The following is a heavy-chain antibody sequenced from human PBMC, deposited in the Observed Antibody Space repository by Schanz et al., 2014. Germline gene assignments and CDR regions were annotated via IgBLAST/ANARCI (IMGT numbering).Heavy chain of an antibody. Sequence: VQLVESGGDLVQPGGSQRLSCAASGFIVSSTYMTWVRQAPGKGLEWVGFISFDGRNTGYAHSVKGRFTISRDNSKNTVNLQMNSLRAEDTAVYYCAKEKEEVAADGSFFDYWGQGTLVIVSS. V-gene: IGHV3-30*16. CDR2: ISFDGRNT. CDR1: GFIVSSTY. D-gene: IGHD6-13*01. CDR3: AKEKEEVAADGSFFDY. J-gene: IGHJ4*02.